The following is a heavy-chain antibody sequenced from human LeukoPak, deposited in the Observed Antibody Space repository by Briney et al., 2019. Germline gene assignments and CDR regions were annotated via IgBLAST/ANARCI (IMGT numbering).Heavy chain of an antibody. CDR1: GYSFTSYW. CDR3: ARWHAYGDYDLVREKLYNWFDP. CDR2: IYPGDSDT. V-gene: IGHV5-51*01. D-gene: IGHD4-17*01. Sequence: GESLKISCKGSGYSFTSYWIGWVRQMPGKGLEWMGIIYPGDSDTRYSPSFQGQVTISADKSISTAYLQWSSLKASDTAMYYCARWHAYGDYDLVREKLYNWFDPWGQGTLVTVSS. J-gene: IGHJ5*02.